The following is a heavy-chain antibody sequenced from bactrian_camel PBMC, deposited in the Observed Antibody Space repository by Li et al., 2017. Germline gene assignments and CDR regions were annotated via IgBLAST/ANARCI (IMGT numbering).Heavy chain of an antibody. J-gene: IGHJ4*01. V-gene: IGHV3-2*01. D-gene: IGHD5*01. CDR3: TRGSWRNGV. CDR1: GFTFSGYY. CDR2: ILSDGTNA. Sequence: HVQLVESGGGLVQPGGSLRLSCAASGFTFSGYYMSWVRQAPGKRLEWVASILSDGTNAYYADSVKGRFTISVNKAENTLYLQLNNLTIEDTAMYYCTRGSWRNGVRGQGTQVTVS.